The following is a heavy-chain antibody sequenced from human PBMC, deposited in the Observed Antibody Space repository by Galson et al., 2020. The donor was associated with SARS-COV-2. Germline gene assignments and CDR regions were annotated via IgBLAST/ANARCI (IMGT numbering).Heavy chain of an antibody. Sequence: GESLKISCQGSGYTFITYWIGWVRQMPGEGLEWMGIIYPGDSHTKYNPTFQGHVGISADRSINTAYLQWSSLKASDTAIYYCVRVYYYGSGTYHGMDVWGQGTTVTVSS. CDR2: IYPGDSHT. J-gene: IGHJ6*02. D-gene: IGHD3-10*01. CDR3: VRVYYYGSGTYHGMDV. V-gene: IGHV5-51*01. CDR1: GYTFITYW.